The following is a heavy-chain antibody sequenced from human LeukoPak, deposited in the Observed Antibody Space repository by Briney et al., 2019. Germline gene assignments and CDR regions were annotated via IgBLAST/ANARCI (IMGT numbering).Heavy chain of an antibody. J-gene: IGHJ4*02. Sequence: SETLSLTCTVSGGSISSSSYYWGWLRQPPGKGLEWIGSIYYSGTTYYNPSLKRRVTISVDTSKNQSSLKLSSVTAADTAVYYCARGPGYCSSTSCYEALDYWGQGTLVTVSS. D-gene: IGHD2-2*01. CDR1: GGSISSSSYY. CDR2: IYYSGTT. CDR3: ARGPGYCSSTSCYEALDY. V-gene: IGHV4-39*07.